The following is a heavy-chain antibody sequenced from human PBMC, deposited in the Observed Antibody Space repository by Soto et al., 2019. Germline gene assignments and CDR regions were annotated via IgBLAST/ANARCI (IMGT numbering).Heavy chain of an antibody. CDR1: GYTITSYG. J-gene: IGHJ4*02. CDR2: TSAYMVT. Sequence: QVQLVQSGGEVKKPGASVKVSCRASGYTITSYGISWVRQAPGQGLEWLGWTSAYMVTNYAQKFQGRITMTTDTSTSTAYMELRSLRFDDTAVYYCARDSSGRAIFDSWGQGTLVTVSS. CDR3: ARDSSGRAIFDS. V-gene: IGHV1-18*01. D-gene: IGHD6-19*01.